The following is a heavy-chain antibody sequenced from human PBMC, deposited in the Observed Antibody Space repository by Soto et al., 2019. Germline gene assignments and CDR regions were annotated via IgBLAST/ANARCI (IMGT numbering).Heavy chain of an antibody. CDR2: ISGSGGTT. D-gene: IGHD6-19*01. V-gene: IGHV3-23*01. CDR3: AKGRESSTCGWLRWFDP. Sequence: EVQLLESGGGLVQPGGSLRLSCAASGFTFNDFAMSWVRQAPGKGLEWVSAISGSGGTTYYADSVKGRFTMSRDNSKNKLYLQIHSLRAEDTAVYYCAKGRESSTCGWLRWFDPRGQGTLVTVSS. J-gene: IGHJ5*02. CDR1: GFTFNDFA.